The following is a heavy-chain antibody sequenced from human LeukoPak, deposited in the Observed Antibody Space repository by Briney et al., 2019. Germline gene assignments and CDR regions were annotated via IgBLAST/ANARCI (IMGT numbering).Heavy chain of an antibody. Sequence: PGGSLRLSCAASGFTFSSYAMSWVRQAPGKGLEWVSIIYSGGNTYYADSVKGRFTISRDNPKNTLYLQMNSLRVEDTAVYYCALYSGNYRAFDYWGQGTLVTVSS. CDR3: ALYSGNYRAFDY. D-gene: IGHD1-26*01. CDR2: IYSGGNT. CDR1: GFTFSSYA. J-gene: IGHJ4*02. V-gene: IGHV3-23*03.